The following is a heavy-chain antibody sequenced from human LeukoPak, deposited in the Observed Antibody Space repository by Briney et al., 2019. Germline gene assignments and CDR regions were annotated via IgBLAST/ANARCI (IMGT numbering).Heavy chain of an antibody. D-gene: IGHD3-22*01. CDR3: ARDPYDSSGPMGD. J-gene: IGHJ4*02. V-gene: IGHV3-53*01. CDR2: IYSGGST. Sequence: QSGGSLRLSCAASGFTVSSNYMSWVRQAPGKGLEWVSVIYSGGSTHYAESVKGRFTISRDNSKNTLYLQMNSLRAEDTAVYYCARDPYDSSGPMGDWGQGTLVTASS. CDR1: GFTVSSNY.